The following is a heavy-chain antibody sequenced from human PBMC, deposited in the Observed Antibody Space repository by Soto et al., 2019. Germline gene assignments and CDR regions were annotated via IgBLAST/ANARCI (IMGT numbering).Heavy chain of an antibody. CDR3: TRGDGYNYY. CDR1: GFTFSDST. D-gene: IGHD5-12*01. J-gene: IGHJ4*02. CDR2: IRSKANNYAT. V-gene: IGHV3-73*01. Sequence: EVSLVESGGGLVQPGGSLKLSCAASGFTFSDSTIHWVRQASEKGLEWVGRIRSKANNYATSYAASVQGRFTVSRDDSKAYLQMDSLNTEDTAVYYCTRGDGYNYYWGQGTLVTVSS.